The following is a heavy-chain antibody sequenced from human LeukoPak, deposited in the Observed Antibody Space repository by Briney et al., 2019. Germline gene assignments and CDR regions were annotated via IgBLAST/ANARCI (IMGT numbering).Heavy chain of an antibody. D-gene: IGHD5-24*01. J-gene: IGHJ4*02. Sequence: GASLKISCKGSGYSFSTYWIGWVRQMPGKGLEWMGIIYPRDSDTRYSLSFKGQVTISADKSINTAYLQWSSRKASDTAMYYCARHTSYGSDFWGQGTLVTVSS. CDR3: ARHTSYGSDF. V-gene: IGHV5-51*01. CDR2: IYPRDSDT. CDR1: GYSFSTYW.